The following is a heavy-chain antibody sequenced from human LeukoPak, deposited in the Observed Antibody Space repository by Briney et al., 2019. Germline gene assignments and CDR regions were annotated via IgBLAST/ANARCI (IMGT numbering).Heavy chain of an antibody. J-gene: IGHJ6*03. D-gene: IGHD3-3*01. CDR1: GYTFTSYY. Sequence: ASVKVSCKASGYTFTSYYMHSVRRGPEQGLGWVVIINTSGGSTSYAQNFQGRVTMTRDTCGSTVYMELSSLRSEDTAVYYCARAGGLRFFEWLSYYYYYMDVWGKGNTVTVSS. CDR2: INTSGGST. V-gene: IGHV1-46*01. CDR3: ARAGGLRFFEWLSYYYYYMDV.